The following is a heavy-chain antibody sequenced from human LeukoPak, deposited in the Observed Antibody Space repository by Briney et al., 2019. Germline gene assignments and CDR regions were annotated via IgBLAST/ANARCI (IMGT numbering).Heavy chain of an antibody. D-gene: IGHD2-2*01. V-gene: IGHV4-34*01. Sequence: SETLSLTCAVSGGSFSGYYWSWIRQPPGKGLEWIWEINHSGSTNYNPSLKSRVTISVDTSKNQFSLKLSSVPAADTAEYYCAGRGDCSSTSCPYYFDYWGQGTLVTVSS. CDR1: GGSFSGYY. CDR3: AGRGDCSSTSCPYYFDY. CDR2: INHSGST. J-gene: IGHJ4*02.